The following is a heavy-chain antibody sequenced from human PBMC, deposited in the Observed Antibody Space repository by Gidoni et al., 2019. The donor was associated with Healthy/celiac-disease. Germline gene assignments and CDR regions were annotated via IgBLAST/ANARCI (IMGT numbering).Heavy chain of an antibody. CDR1: GGSLSRGGYY. D-gene: IGHD6-13*01. CDR2: IYYSGST. CDR3: ARTTLAAPPAFFFDY. Sequence: QVQLQESGPGLVKPSQTLSLTCTVSGGSLSRGGYYWSWIRQHPGKGLEWIGYIYYSGSTYYNPSLKSRVTISVDTSKNQFSLKLSSVTAADTAVYYCARTTLAAPPAFFFDYWGQGTLVTVSS. J-gene: IGHJ4*02. V-gene: IGHV4-31*03.